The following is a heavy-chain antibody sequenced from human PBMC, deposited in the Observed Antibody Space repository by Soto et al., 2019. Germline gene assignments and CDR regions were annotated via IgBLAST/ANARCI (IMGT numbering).Heavy chain of an antibody. J-gene: IGHJ5*02. CDR3: ARLRPPSSSSSTRLRPGLFWFDP. Sequence: GESLKISCKGSGYSFTSYWIGWVRQMPGKGLEWMGIIYPGDSDTRYSPSFQGQVTISADKSISTAYLQWSGLKASDTAMYYSARLRPPSSSSSTRLRPGLFWFDPWGQGTLVTASS. CDR1: GYSFTSYW. CDR2: IYPGDSDT. D-gene: IGHD6-6*01. V-gene: IGHV5-51*01.